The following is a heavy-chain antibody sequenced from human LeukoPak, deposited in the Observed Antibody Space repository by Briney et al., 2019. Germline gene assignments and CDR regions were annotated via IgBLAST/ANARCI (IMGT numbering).Heavy chain of an antibody. CDR1: GGSISNSGYY. CDR2: IYYSGST. J-gene: IGHJ4*02. D-gene: IGHD3-3*01. Sequence: SSETLSLTCTVSGGSISNSGYYWGWVRQPPGKGLEWIGNIYYSGSTNYNPSLKSRVTISVDTSKNQFSLKLSSVTAADTAVYYCARDFFGSRDEFLGFDYWGQGTLVTVSS. CDR3: ARDFFGSRDEFLGFDY. V-gene: IGHV4-39*07.